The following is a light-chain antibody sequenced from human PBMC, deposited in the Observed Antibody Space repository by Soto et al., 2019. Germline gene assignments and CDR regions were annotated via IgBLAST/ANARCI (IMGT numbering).Light chain of an antibody. CDR1: QSVSSY. J-gene: IGKJ1*01. Sequence: EIVLTRSPATLSLSPGERATLSCRASQSVSSYLAWYQQKPGQAPRLLIHGASTRATGFPARFSGSGSGTDFTLTISSLQSEDFAVYYCQQYNNWPWTFGQGTIVDI. CDR2: GAS. V-gene: IGKV3-15*01. CDR3: QQYNNWPWT.